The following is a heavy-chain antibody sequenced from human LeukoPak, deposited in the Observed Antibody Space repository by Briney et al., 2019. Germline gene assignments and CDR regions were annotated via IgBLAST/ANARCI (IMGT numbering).Heavy chain of an antibody. Sequence: GESLKISCKGSGYSFTSYWIGWVRPMPGKGLEWMGIIYPGDSDTRYSPSFQGQVTISADKSISTSYLQWSSLKASDTAMYYCATQIESYYYDSSGYYYGSYDYWGQGTLVTVSS. J-gene: IGHJ4*02. D-gene: IGHD3-22*01. CDR1: GYSFTSYW. V-gene: IGHV5-51*01. CDR2: IYPGDSDT. CDR3: ATQIESYYYDSSGYYYGSYDY.